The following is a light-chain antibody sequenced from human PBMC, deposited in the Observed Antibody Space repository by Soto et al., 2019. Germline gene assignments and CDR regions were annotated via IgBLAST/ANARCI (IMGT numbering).Light chain of an antibody. CDR2: AAS. V-gene: IGKV1-39*01. CDR3: QQSYSTPRLFT. Sequence: DIQMTQSPSSLSASVGDRVTITCRASQSISRYLNWYQQKPGKAPKLLIYAASSFQSGVPSRFSGSGSGTDFTLTISSLPPEDSATYYCQQSYSTPRLFTFGQGTNLEI. J-gene: IGKJ2*01. CDR1: QSISRY.